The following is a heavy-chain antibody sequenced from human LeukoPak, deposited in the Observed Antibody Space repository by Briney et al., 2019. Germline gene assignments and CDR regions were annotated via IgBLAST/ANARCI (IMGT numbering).Heavy chain of an antibody. J-gene: IGHJ4*02. V-gene: IGHV1-58*02. CDR1: DFAFTRSA. D-gene: IGHD1-1*01. Sequence: SVKVSCKASDFAFTRSAIQWVRQARGQRLEWIGWIVVGSGDTNYAQKFQEGVTITRDVSATTAYMELSSLRSEDTAVYFCATDRNTNAWSYYWGQGTLVTVSS. CDR2: IVVGSGDT. CDR3: ATDRNTNAWSYY.